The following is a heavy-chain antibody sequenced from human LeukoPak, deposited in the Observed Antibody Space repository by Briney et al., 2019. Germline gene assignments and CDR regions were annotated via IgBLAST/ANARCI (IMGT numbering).Heavy chain of an antibody. CDR3: TRGEGQLGHYYYYYMDV. J-gene: IGHJ6*03. Sequence: GGSLRLSCTASGFTFGDYAMSWVRQAPGKGLEWVGFIRSKAYGGTTEYAASVKGRFTISRDDSKSIAYLQMNSLKTEDTAVYYCTRGEGQLGHYYYYYMDVWGKGTTVTVSS. CDR2: IRSKAYGGTT. D-gene: IGHD6-6*01. CDR1: GFTFGDYA. V-gene: IGHV3-49*04.